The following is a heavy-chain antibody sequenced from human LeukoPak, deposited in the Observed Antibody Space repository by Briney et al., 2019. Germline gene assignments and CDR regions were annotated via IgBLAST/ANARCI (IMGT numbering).Heavy chain of an antibody. CDR1: GFTFSSYT. Sequence: GGSLRLSCAASGFTFSSYTMNWVRQAPGKGLEWVSIISSGSSYIHYADSVKGRFTISRDNAKNSLYLQMNSLRAEDTAVYYCAELGITMIGGIWGKGTTVTISS. D-gene: IGHD3-10*02. CDR3: AELGITMIGGI. CDR2: ISSGSSYI. J-gene: IGHJ6*04. V-gene: IGHV3-21*01.